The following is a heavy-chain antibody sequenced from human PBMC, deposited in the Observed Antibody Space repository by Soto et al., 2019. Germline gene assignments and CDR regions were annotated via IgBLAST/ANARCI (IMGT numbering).Heavy chain of an antibody. CDR3: AKEEGYSSSSRGREYYFDY. D-gene: IGHD6-6*01. J-gene: IGHJ4*02. V-gene: IGHV3-23*01. Sequence: EVQLLESGGGLVQPGGSLRLSCAASGFTFSSYAMSWVRQAPGKGLEWVSAISGSGGSTYYADSVKGRFTISRDNSKNTLYLQMNSLRAEDTAVYYCAKEEGYSSSSRGREYYFDYWGQGTLVTVSS. CDR1: GFTFSSYA. CDR2: ISGSGGST.